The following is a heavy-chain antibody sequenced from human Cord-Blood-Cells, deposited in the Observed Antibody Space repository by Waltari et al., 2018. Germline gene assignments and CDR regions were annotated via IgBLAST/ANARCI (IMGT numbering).Heavy chain of an antibody. CDR3: ARDYGDAFDI. D-gene: IGHD4-17*01. V-gene: IGHV3-74*01. Sequence: EVQLVESGGGLVQPGGSLRLSCAASGFTFSSYWLHWVRQAPGEGLVWVSRINSDGSSTSYADSVKGRFTISRDNAKNTLYLQMNSLRAEDTAVYYCARDYGDAFDIWGQGTMVTVSS. J-gene: IGHJ3*02. CDR1: GFTFSSYW. CDR2: INSDGSST.